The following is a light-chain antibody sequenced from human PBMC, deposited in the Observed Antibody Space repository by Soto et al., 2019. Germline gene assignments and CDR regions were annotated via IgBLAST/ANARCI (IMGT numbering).Light chain of an antibody. V-gene: IGKV1-12*01. Sequence: IQMTQSPSSVSASVGDRVTMTCRASQGVGGWLAWYQQKPGKVPKLLIYATSSLHSGVPSRFSGSGSVTDFTLSSSSLQPEDFATYYCQQTHSLPLSFGPGTKVDIK. CDR2: ATS. J-gene: IGKJ3*01. CDR3: QQTHSLPLS. CDR1: QGVGGW.